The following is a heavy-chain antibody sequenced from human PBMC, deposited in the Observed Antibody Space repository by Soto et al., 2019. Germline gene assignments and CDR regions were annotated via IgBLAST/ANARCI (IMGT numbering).Heavy chain of an antibody. CDR2: ITSNAYGGTA. V-gene: IGHV3-49*03. J-gene: IGHJ4*02. CDR3: AKCGGGTCYRYYFDF. CDR1: GFTFGDYA. D-gene: IGHD2-15*01. Sequence: PGGSLRLSCTASGFTFGDYAMSWFRQAPGKGLEWVGFITSNAYGGTAEYAASVKGRFTVSRDDSKSIAYLDMNSLNTEDAAVYYCAKCGGGTCYRYYFDFWGQGTLVTVSS.